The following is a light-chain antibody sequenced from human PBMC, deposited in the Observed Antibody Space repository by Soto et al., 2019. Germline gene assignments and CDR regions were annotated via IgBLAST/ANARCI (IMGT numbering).Light chain of an antibody. V-gene: IGKV1-33*01. CDR3: QKYADVPLT. Sequence: DMDIRQRPCSVSESVGDSVSITCQASQGISTYVNWYQQKAGKATKILIYDTSNLEPGVPSRFSGSRSGTHFTFTITSLQPEDFATYYCQKYADVPLTCGGGTTGDIK. J-gene: IGKJ4*01. CDR1: QGISTY. CDR2: DTS.